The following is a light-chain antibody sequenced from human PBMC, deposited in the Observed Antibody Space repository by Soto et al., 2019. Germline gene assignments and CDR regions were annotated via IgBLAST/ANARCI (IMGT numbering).Light chain of an antibody. Sequence: QAVVTQPPSASGTPGQRVTISCSGSSSNIGSNTVNWYQQLPGTATKLLIYSNNPRPSGVPDRFSGSKSGTSASLAISGLQSEDEADYYCAAWDDSLNGPVFGGGTKLTVL. J-gene: IGLJ3*02. CDR2: SNN. CDR3: AAWDDSLNGPV. CDR1: SSNIGSNT. V-gene: IGLV1-44*01.